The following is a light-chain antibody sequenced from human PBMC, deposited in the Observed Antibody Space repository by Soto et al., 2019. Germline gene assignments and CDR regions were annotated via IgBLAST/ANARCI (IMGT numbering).Light chain of an antibody. J-gene: IGLJ1*01. CDR1: SSNIGGNS. Sequence: QSFLTQPPSVSAGPGQKVTISCSGSSSNIGGNSVSWYQQLPGTAPKLLIYDDNKRPSGIPDRFSGSKSGTSATLGITGFQTGDEADYYCGSWDSSLSAYVFGTGTKVTVL. CDR3: GSWDSSLSAYV. V-gene: IGLV1-51*01. CDR2: DDN.